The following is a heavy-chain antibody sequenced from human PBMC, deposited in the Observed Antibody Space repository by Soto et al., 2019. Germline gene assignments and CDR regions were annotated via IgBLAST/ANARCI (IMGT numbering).Heavy chain of an antibody. V-gene: IGHV4-34*01. CDR1: GGSFIDYS. D-gene: IGHD5-12*01. J-gene: IGHJ4*02. CDR2: INHSGSA. Sequence: SETLSLTCAVYGGSFIDYSWGWIRQSPGTGLEWIGEINHSGSANYNPSLKSRATISVDTSKNQFSLKLSSVTAADTAVYYCARHLHSGYDYFDYWGQGTLVTVSS. CDR3: ARHLHSGYDYFDY.